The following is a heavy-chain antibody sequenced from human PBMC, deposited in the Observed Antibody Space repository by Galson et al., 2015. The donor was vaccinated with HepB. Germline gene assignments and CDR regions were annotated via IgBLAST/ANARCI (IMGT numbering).Heavy chain of an antibody. J-gene: IGHJ4*02. V-gene: IGHV3-23*01. CDR3: AKEGLYDFWSGSGEGNDY. CDR2: ISGSGGST. CDR1: GFTFTSYA. D-gene: IGHD3-3*01. Sequence: SLRLSCAASGFTFTSYAMSWVRQAPGKGLEWVSSISGSGGSTYYADSVKGRFTISRDNSMYTLYLQMNSLRVKDTAVYYCAKEGLYDFWSGSGEGNDYWGQGVLVTVSS.